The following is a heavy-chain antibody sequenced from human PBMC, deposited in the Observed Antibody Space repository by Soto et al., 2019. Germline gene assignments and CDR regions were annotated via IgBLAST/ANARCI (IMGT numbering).Heavy chain of an antibody. CDR3: AREDDYNDAFDI. CDR2: IYYSGST. J-gene: IGHJ3*02. Sequence: PSETLSLTCTVSGGSISSYYWSWIRQPPGKGLEWIGYIYYSGSTNYNPPLKSRVTISVDTSKNQFSLKLSSVTAADTAVYYCAREDDYNDAFDIWGQGTMVTVSS. CDR1: GGSISSYY. D-gene: IGHD4-4*01. V-gene: IGHV4-59*01.